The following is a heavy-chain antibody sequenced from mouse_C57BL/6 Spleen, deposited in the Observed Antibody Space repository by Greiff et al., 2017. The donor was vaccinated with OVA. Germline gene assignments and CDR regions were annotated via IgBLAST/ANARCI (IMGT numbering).Heavy chain of an antibody. V-gene: IGHV14-2*01. CDR3: ARSPTVDYAMDY. CDR2: IDPEDGET. CDR1: GFNINDYY. D-gene: IGHD1-1*01. Sequence: EVQLQQSGVELVKPGASVKLSCTASGFNINDYYMHWVKQRTEQGLEWIGRIDPEDGETKYAPKFQGKATITAETSSNAAYLQLSSLTSEDTAVYYCARSPTVDYAMDYWGQGTSVTVSS. J-gene: IGHJ4*01.